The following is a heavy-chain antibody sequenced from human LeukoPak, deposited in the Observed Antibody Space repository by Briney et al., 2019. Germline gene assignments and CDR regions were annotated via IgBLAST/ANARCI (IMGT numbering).Heavy chain of an antibody. J-gene: IGHJ5*02. V-gene: IGHV3-7*01. CDR2: IKQDGSEK. Sequence: PGGSLRLSCEASGFSFSSYAMHWVRQAPGKGLEWVANIKQDGSEKYYVDSVKGRFTISRDNAKNSLYLQMNSLRAEDTAVYYCAGRDIVVVPAARFDTWGQGTLVTVSS. CDR3: AGRDIVVVPAARFDT. CDR1: GFSFSSYA. D-gene: IGHD2-2*01.